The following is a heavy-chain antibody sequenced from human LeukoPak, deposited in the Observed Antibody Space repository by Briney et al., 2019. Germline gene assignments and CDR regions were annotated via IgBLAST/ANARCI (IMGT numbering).Heavy chain of an antibody. CDR1: GYTFTSYG. CDR2: ISAYNGNT. CDR3: ARSGVHVLRYFDWSSYPGIYYYYYMDV. Sequence: GASVKVSCKASGYTFTSYGISWVRQAPGQGLEWMGWISAYNGNTNYAQKLQGRVTMTTDTSTSTAYMELRSLRSDDTAVYYCARSGVHVLRYFDWSSYPGIYYYYYMDVWGKGTTVTISS. V-gene: IGHV1-18*01. J-gene: IGHJ6*03. D-gene: IGHD3-9*01.